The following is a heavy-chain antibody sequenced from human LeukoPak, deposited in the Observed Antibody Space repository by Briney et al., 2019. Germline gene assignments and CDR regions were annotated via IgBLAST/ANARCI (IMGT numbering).Heavy chain of an antibody. Sequence: GGSLRLSCAASGFSFSSYEMNWVRQAPGKGLEWVSGISGSSTYYADSVKGRFTISRDNSKNTLYLQMNSLRAEDTAVYYCARDAVVADIAYFDYWGQGTLVTVSS. CDR2: ISGSST. CDR1: GFSFSSYE. CDR3: ARDAVVADIAYFDY. D-gene: IGHD2-15*01. V-gene: IGHV3-23*01. J-gene: IGHJ4*02.